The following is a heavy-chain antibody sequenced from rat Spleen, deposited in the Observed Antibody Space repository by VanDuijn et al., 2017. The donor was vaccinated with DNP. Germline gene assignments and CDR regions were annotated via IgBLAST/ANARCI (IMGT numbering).Heavy chain of an antibody. J-gene: IGHJ2*01. CDR1: GFTFSSYW. CDR3: ARHNYYFDY. D-gene: IGHD1-10*01. CDR2: INPDGGST. Sequence: EVQLVETGGGLVQPGRSLKLSCVASGFTFSSYWMYWIRQAPGKGLEWVASINPDGGSTYYPDSVKGRFTISRDNAVNTVYLQMNSLRSEDTATYYCARHNYYFDYWGQGVMVTVSS. V-gene: IGHV5-58*01.